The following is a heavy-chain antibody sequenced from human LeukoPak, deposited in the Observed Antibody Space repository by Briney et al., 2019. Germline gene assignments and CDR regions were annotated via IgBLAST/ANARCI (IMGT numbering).Heavy chain of an antibody. CDR3: ARATYGSGSYYNY. V-gene: IGHV1-46*01. D-gene: IGHD3-10*01. Sequence: ASVKVSCKTSGYAFTSYYMHWVRQAPGQGLEWMGIINPSVGTTTYAQKFQGRVTMTRDTSTSTVYMELSSLRSEDTAVYYCARATYGSGSYYNYWGQGTLVTVSS. J-gene: IGHJ4*02. CDR1: GYAFTSYY. CDR2: INPSVGTT.